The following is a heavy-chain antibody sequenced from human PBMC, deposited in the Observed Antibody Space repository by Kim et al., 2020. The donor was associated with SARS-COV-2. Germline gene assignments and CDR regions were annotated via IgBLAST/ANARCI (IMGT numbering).Heavy chain of an antibody. D-gene: IGHD1-26*01. CDR2: IRKKTNSYTT. V-gene: IGHV3-72*01. J-gene: IGHJ4*02. CDR1: GFTFSDHY. CDR3: VRVPLSGSFHFDY. Sequence: GGSLRLSCAASGFTFSDHYMDWIRQDPGKGLEWVGRIRKKTNSYTTEYAASVKGRFTISRDDSKNSLYLQMNSLKTEDTAVYYCVRVPLSGSFHFDYWGQGTLVTVSS.